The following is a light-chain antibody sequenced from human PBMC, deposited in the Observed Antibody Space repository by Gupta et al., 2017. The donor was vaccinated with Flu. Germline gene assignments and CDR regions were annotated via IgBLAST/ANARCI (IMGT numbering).Light chain of an antibody. Sequence: SALTQPPSVSAAPGQKVTISCSGSSSNIGNNYVSWYQQLPETAPKLLIYENNKRPSGIPDRFSGSKSGTSATLGITGLQTGDEADYYCGTCDSSLSAWVFGGGTKLTVL. J-gene: IGLJ3*02. V-gene: IGLV1-51*02. CDR3: GTCDSSLSAWV. CDR1: SSNIGNNY. CDR2: ENN.